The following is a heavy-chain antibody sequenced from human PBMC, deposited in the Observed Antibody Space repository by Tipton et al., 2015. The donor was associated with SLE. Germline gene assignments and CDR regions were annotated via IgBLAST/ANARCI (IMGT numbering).Heavy chain of an antibody. CDR1: GDSVSTYY. V-gene: IGHV4-59*02. Sequence: TLSLTCTVSGDSVSTYYWNWIRQSPGKGLEWIGNIYYVGSTNYNPSLKSRVTMSVDKSKNQFSLKMNSVTAADTAVYYCARKMGGDYNPLLYWGQGTQVTVSS. J-gene: IGHJ4*02. D-gene: IGHD4-17*01. CDR3: ARKMGGDYNPLLY. CDR2: IYYVGST.